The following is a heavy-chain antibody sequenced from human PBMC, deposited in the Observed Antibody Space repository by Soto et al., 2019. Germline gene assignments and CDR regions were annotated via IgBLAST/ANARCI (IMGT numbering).Heavy chain of an antibody. J-gene: IGHJ3*02. D-gene: IGHD6-6*01. CDR1: GYTFTSYY. CDR2: ISHSVGST. CDR3: ARVSSSAGTDAFDI. V-gene: IGHV1-46*01. Sequence: GSSVKVSCKESGYTFTSYYMHWVRQAPGQGLEWMGIISHSVGSTSDAQKFQGRVTMTRDTSRSTVNMEPSSLRSEDTAVYYCARVSSSAGTDAFDIWG.